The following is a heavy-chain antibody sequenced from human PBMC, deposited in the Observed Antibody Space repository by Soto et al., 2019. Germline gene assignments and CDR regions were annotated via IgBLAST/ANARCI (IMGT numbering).Heavy chain of an antibody. J-gene: IGHJ6*02. CDR3: ARDCISTNCPSGDVMAV. CDR2: IYYSGST. D-gene: IGHD2-2*01. Sequence: SGTLSLTCTVSGGSISSGDYYWSWIRQPPGKGLEWIGYIYYSGSTYYNPSLKSRVTISVDTSKNQFSLKLSSVTAADTAVYYCARDCISTNCPSGDVMAVWGQGTSVPVSS. CDR1: GGSISSGDYY. V-gene: IGHV4-30-4*01.